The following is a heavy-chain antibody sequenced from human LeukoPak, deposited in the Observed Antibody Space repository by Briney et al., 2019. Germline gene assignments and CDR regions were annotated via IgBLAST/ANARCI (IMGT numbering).Heavy chain of an antibody. CDR2: IKSKTDGGTT. Sequence: GSLRLSCAGSGFIFSTAWMSWVRQAPGKGLEWVGRIKSKTDGGTTDYAAPVKGRFTISRYDSKNTVYLQMNNLKNEDTGVYYCSTDNLDYDYVWGTYREVNYFDYWGQGTLVTVSS. D-gene: IGHD3-16*02. CDR3: STDNLDYDYVWGTYREVNYFDY. V-gene: IGHV3-15*01. CDR1: GFIFSTAW. J-gene: IGHJ4*02.